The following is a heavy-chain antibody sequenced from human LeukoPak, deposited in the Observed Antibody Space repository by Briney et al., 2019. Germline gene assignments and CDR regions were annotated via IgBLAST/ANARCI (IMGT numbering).Heavy chain of an antibody. CDR3: AKDTPLCYFDY. D-gene: IGHD3-16*01. CDR1: GFTFSSYS. CDR2: ISSSSSYI. Sequence: GGSLRLSWAASGFTFSSYSMNWVRQAPGKVLEWVSSISSSSSYIYYEDSVKGRFTISRDNSKNTLYPQMNSLRAEDTAVYYCAKDTPLCYFDYWGQGTLVTVSS. V-gene: IGHV3-21*01. J-gene: IGHJ4*02.